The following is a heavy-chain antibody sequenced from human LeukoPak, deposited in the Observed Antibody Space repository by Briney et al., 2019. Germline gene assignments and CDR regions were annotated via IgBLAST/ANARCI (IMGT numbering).Heavy chain of an antibody. Sequence: GASVKVSCKASGYTFTGYHMHWVRQAPGQGLEWMGRINPNSGDTNSAQNFQGRVTMTRDTSISTAYMELSRLRSDDTAVYYCARDYCSSTSCLFDYWCQGTLVTVSS. D-gene: IGHD2-2*01. CDR2: INPNSGDT. CDR1: GYTFTGYH. V-gene: IGHV1-2*06. J-gene: IGHJ4*02. CDR3: ARDYCSSTSCLFDY.